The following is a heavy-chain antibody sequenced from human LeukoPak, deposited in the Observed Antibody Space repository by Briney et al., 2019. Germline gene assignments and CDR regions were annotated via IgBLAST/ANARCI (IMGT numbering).Heavy chain of an antibody. Sequence: GGSLRLSCAASGFTFSSYGMHWVRQAPGKGLEWVSFIRYDGSNEYYADSVRGRFTISRDNSKNTLYLQMNSLRAEDTAVYYCARGIVVVAQLGYYYYYMDVWGKGTTVTISS. D-gene: IGHD2-15*01. J-gene: IGHJ6*03. CDR3: ARGIVVVAQLGYYYYYMDV. CDR1: GFTFSSYG. CDR2: IRYDGSNE. V-gene: IGHV3-30*02.